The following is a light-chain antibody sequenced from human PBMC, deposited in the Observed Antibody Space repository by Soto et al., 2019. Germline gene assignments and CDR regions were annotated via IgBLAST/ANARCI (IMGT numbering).Light chain of an antibody. J-gene: IGKJ5*01. CDR1: QSVSTY. Sequence: DFQMTQSPSSLSASVGDRVTITCRASQSVSTYLAWYQKKPGKAPNLLIYAASSLQSGVPSRFSGSESGTDFTLTISSLQPEDCAIYFCQQANSFPITFGQGTRLEIK. CDR3: QQANSFPIT. V-gene: IGKV1-12*01. CDR2: AAS.